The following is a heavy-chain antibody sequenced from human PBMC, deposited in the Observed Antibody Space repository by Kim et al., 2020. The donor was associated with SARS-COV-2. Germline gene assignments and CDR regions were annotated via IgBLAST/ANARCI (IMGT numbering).Heavy chain of an antibody. D-gene: IGHD6-19*01. CDR2: T. J-gene: IGHJ4*02. Sequence: TNYAPSLKSRVAISVDTSKNQFSLKRSSVTAAETAVYYCARSPVAGPFDYWGQGTLVTVSS. CDR3: ARSPVAGPFDY. V-gene: IGHV4-59*01.